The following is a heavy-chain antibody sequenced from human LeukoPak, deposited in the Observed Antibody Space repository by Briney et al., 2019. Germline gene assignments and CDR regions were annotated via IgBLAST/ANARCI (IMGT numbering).Heavy chain of an antibody. CDR1: GGSISSHY. V-gene: IGHV4-59*11. Sequence: KPSETLSLTCTVSGGSISSHYWSWSRQPPGKGLEGGGYIYYSGSTNYNPSLKSRVTISVDTSKNQFSLKLSSVTAADTAVYYCARGGRYYGSGSYYYWGQGTLVTVSS. CDR3: ARGGRYYGSGSYYY. J-gene: IGHJ4*02. CDR2: IYYSGST. D-gene: IGHD3-10*01.